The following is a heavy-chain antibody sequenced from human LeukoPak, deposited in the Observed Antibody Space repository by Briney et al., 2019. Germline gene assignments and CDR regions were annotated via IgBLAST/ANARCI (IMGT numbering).Heavy chain of an antibody. CDR1: GFTFSSYE. CDR3: ARDCGAAAGKDY. CDR2: ISSSGSTI. V-gene: IGHV3-48*03. J-gene: IGHJ4*02. Sequence: GGSLRLSCAASGFTFSSYEMNWVREAPGKGLEGVSYISSSGSTIYYADSVKGRFTISRHNAKNSLYLQMNSLRAEDTAVYYCARDCGAAAGKDYWGQGTLVTVSS. D-gene: IGHD6-13*01.